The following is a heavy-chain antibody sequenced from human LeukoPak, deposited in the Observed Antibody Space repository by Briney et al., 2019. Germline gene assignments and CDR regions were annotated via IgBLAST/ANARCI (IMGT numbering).Heavy chain of an antibody. CDR2: ISYDGSNK. V-gene: IGHV3-30*18. J-gene: IGHJ5*02. CDR3: AKDDVGEFRFDP. Sequence: GGSLRLSCAASGFTFSSYGMHWVRQAPGKGLEWVAVISYDGSNKYYADSVKGRFTISRDNSKNTLYLQMNSLRAEDTAVYYCAKDDVGEFRFDPWGQGTLVTVSS. CDR1: GFTFSSYG. D-gene: IGHD3-16*01.